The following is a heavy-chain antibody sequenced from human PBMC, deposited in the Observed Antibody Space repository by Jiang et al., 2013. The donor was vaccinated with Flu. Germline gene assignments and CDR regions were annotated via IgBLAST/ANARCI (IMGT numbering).Heavy chain of an antibody. CDR1: GFSFSYYA. CDR2: LWHDGSNT. V-gene: IGHV3-30*02. D-gene: IGHD3-9*01. Sequence: VQLVESGGGVVQPGGSLRLSCAASGFSFSYYAMHWVRQSPGKGLEWVASLWHDGSNTFYVESVRGRFTISRDNSKNTLYLQMNSLRPEDTAAYYCATLRGSSYDTYLADYWGQGTLVTVSS. CDR3: ATLRGSSYDTYLADY. J-gene: IGHJ4*02.